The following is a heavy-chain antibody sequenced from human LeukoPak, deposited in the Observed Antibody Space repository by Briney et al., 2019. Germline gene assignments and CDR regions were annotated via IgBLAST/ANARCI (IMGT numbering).Heavy chain of an antibody. CDR3: ATDKDGFHVDY. Sequence: SETLSLTCTVSGGSISYYYWSWIRQPAGKGLEWIGRIYSSGTPKYNPSLKSRVTMSIDTSKNQFSLMVNSVTAADTAVYYCATDKDGFHVDYWGPGILVTVSS. CDR1: GGSISYYY. J-gene: IGHJ4*02. V-gene: IGHV4-4*07. D-gene: IGHD5-24*01. CDR2: IYSSGTP.